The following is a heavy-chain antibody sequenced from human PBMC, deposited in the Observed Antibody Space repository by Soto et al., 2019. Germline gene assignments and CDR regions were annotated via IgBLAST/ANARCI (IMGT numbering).Heavy chain of an antibody. V-gene: IGHV4-61*01. Sequence: QVQLHESGPGLVKASETLSLTCTVSGSSVASGSYYWTWIRQPPGMVLEWSGNIFYRGTTNYNASLKSRVTMSIDTSKRQFSLQLSSVTAADTAMYYCARVSSPYYYHTSGQYYFDYWGQGTLVTVSS. D-gene: IGHD3-22*01. CDR2: IFYRGTT. J-gene: IGHJ4*02. CDR1: GSSVASGSYY. CDR3: ARVSSPYYYHTSGQYYFDY.